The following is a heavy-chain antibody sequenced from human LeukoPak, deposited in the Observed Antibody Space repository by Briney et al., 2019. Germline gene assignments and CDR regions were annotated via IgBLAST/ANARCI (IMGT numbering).Heavy chain of an antibody. D-gene: IGHD4-23*01. CDR1: GFTFSSYW. Sequence: GGSLRLSCAASGFTFSSYWMNWVRQAPGKGLVRVSRTASDGSSTTYADSVKGRFSISRDNAKNTLYLQMNSLRVEDTAEYYCARGRPHGNDYWGQGTLVTVSS. V-gene: IGHV3-74*01. CDR3: ARGRPHGNDY. CDR2: TASDGSST. J-gene: IGHJ4*02.